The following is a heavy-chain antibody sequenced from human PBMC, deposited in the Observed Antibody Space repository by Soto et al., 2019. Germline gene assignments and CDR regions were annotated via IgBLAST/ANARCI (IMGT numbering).Heavy chain of an antibody. D-gene: IGHD4-4*01. CDR3: AKDQGSNLPPRPGY. J-gene: IGHJ4*02. CDR1: GFTFSRLA. CDR2: ISGSGGST. Sequence: GGSLRLSCAASGFTFSRLAMGWVRQAPGKGLEWVSAISGSGGSTYYADSVKGRFTISRDNSKNTLYLQMNSLRAEDTAVYYCAKDQGSNLPPRPGYWDQGTLVTVSS. V-gene: IGHV3-23*01.